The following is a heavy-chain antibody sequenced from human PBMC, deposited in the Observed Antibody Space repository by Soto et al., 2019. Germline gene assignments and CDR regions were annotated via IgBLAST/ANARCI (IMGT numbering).Heavy chain of an antibody. D-gene: IGHD6-19*01. J-gene: IGHJ2*01. CDR2: IKSNTGGGAT. CDR3: TTGIRYSSGWLYWYFDL. V-gene: IGHV3-15*07. Sequence: GGSLRLSCAASGFTFNNAWMNWVRQAPGKGLEWVGRIKSNTGGGATDYAAPVKGRFTISRDDSINTLYLQMTSLKTEDTAVYYCTTGIRYSSGWLYWYFDLWGRGTLVTVSS. CDR1: GFTFNNAW.